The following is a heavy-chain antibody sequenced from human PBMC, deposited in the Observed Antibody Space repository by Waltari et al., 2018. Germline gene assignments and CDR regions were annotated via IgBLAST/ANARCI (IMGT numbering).Heavy chain of an antibody. Sequence: EVQLVESGGGLVKPGGSLRLSCAASGFTFSSYSMNWVRQAPGKGLEWVSSISSSSSYIYYADSVKGRFTISRDNAKNSLYLQMNSLRAEDTAVYYCARTPDPNYYFDYWGQGTLVTVSS. J-gene: IGHJ4*02. CDR1: GFTFSSYS. CDR3: ARTPDPNYYFDY. CDR2: ISSSSSYI. V-gene: IGHV3-21*01. D-gene: IGHD7-27*01.